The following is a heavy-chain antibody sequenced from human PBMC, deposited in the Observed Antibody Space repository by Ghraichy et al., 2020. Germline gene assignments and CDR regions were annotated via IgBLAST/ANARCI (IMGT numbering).Heavy chain of an antibody. J-gene: IGHJ4*02. CDR2: IYYSGST. D-gene: IGHD3-22*01. V-gene: IGHV4-39*01. Sequence: SETLSLTCTVSGGSISSSSYYWGWIRQPPGKGLEWIGSIYYSGSTYYNPSLKSRVTISVDTSKNQFSLKLSSVTAADTAVYYCARYDSSGYYWPYWGQGTLVTVSS. CDR3: ARYDSSGYYWPY. CDR1: GGSISSSSYY.